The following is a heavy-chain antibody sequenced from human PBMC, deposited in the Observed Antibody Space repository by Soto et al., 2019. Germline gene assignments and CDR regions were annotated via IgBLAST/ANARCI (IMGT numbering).Heavy chain of an antibody. CDR2: IWYDGSNT. D-gene: IGHD6-19*01. CDR1: GFIFSSYG. J-gene: IGHJ5*02. V-gene: IGHV3-33*06. Sequence: GGSLRLSCAASGFIFSSYGMHWVRQAPGKGLEWVAGIWYDGSNTFYSDAVKGRFSISRDNSKNTVDLQMNSLRAEDTAVYYCAKSIAVAPRWLDPWGQGIQVTAPQ. CDR3: AKSIAVAPRWLDP.